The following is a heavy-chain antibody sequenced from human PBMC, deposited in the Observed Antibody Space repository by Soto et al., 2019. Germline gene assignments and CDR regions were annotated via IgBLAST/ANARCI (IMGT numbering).Heavy chain of an antibody. D-gene: IGHD3-10*01. CDR2: IIPIFNTT. CDR1: GGTLNSYA. V-gene: IGHV1-69*01. CDR3: ARGSPDGYYEPGIYGTYAFDI. Sequence: QVPLVQSGAEVKKPGSSVKVSCKTSGGTLNSYAISWVRQAPGQGLEWLGGIIPIFNTTNYAQKSQGRGTITADESTGTASMEMRSLTSEDTAVYYCARGSPDGYYEPGIYGTYAFDIWGQGTMVTVSS. J-gene: IGHJ3*02.